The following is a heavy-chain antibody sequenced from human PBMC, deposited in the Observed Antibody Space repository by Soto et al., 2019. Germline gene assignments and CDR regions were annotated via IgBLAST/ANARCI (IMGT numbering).Heavy chain of an antibody. CDR1: GGIFGSHG. Sequence: QVQLIQSEAEVKQPGSSVRVSCTASGGIFGSHGFSWVRQAPVQRLEWVGGFIPIFRTLTYTEKFQARVRIAADESTNTVYLDLSSLTSEDTAVYYCVRDRRIYYSDPHDEFVASDYEVWGQGTMVSVSS. CDR2: FIPIFRTL. J-gene: IGHJ3*01. CDR3: VRDRRIYYSDPHDEFVASDYEV. D-gene: IGHD3-22*01. V-gene: IGHV1-69*01.